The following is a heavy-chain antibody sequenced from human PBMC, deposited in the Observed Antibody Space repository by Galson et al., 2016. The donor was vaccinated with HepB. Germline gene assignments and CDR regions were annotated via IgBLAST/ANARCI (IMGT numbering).Heavy chain of an antibody. CDR3: AGGSSGFYYPFDY. V-gene: IGHV1-69*01. CDR2: IIPISGTP. Sequence: FSSYAISWVRQAPGQGLEWMGGIIPISGTPYYAQNFQGRVAVTADESTTTVYMELSSLRSEDTAVYFCAGGSSGFYYPFDYWGQGILVTVSS. D-gene: IGHD3-22*01. CDR1: FSSYA. J-gene: IGHJ4*02.